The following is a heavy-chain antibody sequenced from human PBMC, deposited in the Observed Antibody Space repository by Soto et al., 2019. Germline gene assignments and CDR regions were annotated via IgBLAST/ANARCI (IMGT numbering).Heavy chain of an antibody. J-gene: IGHJ4*02. CDR1: GFTFSNYV. CDR2: ITDGGGSK. V-gene: IGHV3-23*01. D-gene: IGHD3-3*01. Sequence: PGGSLRLSCAASGFTFSNYVMNWVRKAPGKGLEWVSAITDGGGSKYYADSVKGRFTISRDNSKNTLYLQMNSLRAEDTAVYYCARDSPSTEKFGITIFGVAQDYWGQGTLVTVSS. CDR3: ARDSPSTEKFGITIFGVAQDY.